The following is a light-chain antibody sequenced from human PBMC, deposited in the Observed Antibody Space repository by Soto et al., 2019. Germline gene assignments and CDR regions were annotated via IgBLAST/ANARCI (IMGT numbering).Light chain of an antibody. Sequence: EIVMTQSPTTLSVSPGQRVTLSCWASQSVRSNLAWYQHKPGQAPRLLIYGASTRAAGIPARFSGSGSGTEFSLTISSLQSEDFAIYYCQQYKNGYAFGQGTKLEI. CDR2: GAS. J-gene: IGKJ2*01. V-gene: IGKV3-15*01. CDR3: QQYKNGYA. CDR1: QSVRSN.